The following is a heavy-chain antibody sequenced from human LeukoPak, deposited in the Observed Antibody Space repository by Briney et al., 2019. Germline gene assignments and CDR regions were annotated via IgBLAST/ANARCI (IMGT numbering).Heavy chain of an antibody. Sequence: GGSLRLTCAASRFTFSSYWMNWVRQAPGKGLEWVANIKPDGSEKYYVDSVKGRFTISRDNAKNSLYLQMNSLRAEDTAIYYCFGIFWGQGTLVTVSS. J-gene: IGHJ4*02. CDR2: IKPDGSEK. CDR1: RFTFSSYW. CDR3: FGIF. D-gene: IGHD1-14*01. V-gene: IGHV3-7*01.